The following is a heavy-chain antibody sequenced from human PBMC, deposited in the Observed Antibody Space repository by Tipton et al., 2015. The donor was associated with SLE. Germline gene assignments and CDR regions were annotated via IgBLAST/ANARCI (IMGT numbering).Heavy chain of an antibody. CDR3: TRDDIAAAGMYYYGMDV. CDR1: GFTFGDYA. J-gene: IGHJ6*02. CDR2: IRSKAYGGTT. V-gene: IGHV3-49*04. D-gene: IGHD6-13*01. Sequence: SLRLSCTASGFTFGDYAMSWVRQAPGKGLEWVGFIRSKAYGGTTEYAASVKGRFTISRDDSKSIAYLQMNSLKTEDTAVYYCTRDDIAAAGMYYYGMDVWGRGSTVTVSS.